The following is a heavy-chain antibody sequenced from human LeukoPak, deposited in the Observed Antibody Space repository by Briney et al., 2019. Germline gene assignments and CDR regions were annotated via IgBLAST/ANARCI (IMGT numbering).Heavy chain of an antibody. D-gene: IGHD6-13*01. CDR2: IYTSGST. CDR1: GGSISSGSYY. V-gene: IGHV4-61*02. CDR3: ASCIAAAARAFDI. Sequence: TSQTLSLTCTVSGGSISSGSYYWSWIRQPAGKGLEWIGRIYTSGSTNYNPSLKSRVTISVDTSKNQFSLKLSSVTAADTAVYYCASCIAAAARAFDIWGQGTMVTVSS. J-gene: IGHJ3*02.